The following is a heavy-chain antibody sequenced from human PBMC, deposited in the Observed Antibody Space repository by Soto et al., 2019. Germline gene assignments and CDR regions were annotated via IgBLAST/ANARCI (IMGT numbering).Heavy chain of an antibody. J-gene: IGHJ4*02. CDR2: ISTSGAIR. D-gene: IGHD6-19*01. V-gene: IGHV3-48*02. CDR3: ARFFGSGFDY. Sequence: PGGSLRFSCVSSGFTFSTDSMNWVRQAPGKGLVWVAHISTSGAIRYYADSVKGRFTISRDNAKTSQYLQMDSLRNEDTAVYHCARFFGSGFDYWGQAT. CDR1: GFTFSTDS.